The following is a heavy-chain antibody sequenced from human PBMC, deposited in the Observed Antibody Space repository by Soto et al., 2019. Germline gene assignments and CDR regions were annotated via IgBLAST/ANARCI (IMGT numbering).Heavy chain of an antibody. D-gene: IGHD1-20*01. CDR3: ARDAIPYNGRNDGFDI. Sequence: WGSLRLSCVGSGFTFSTYIINWVRQAPGKGLEWVSSISSRSEIYYADSVKGRFTTSRDNAKNSVSLQMNSLRAEDTAVYYCARDAIPYNGRNDGFDIWGLGTMVTV. CDR2: ISSRSEI. CDR1: GFTFSTYI. V-gene: IGHV3-21*01. J-gene: IGHJ3*02.